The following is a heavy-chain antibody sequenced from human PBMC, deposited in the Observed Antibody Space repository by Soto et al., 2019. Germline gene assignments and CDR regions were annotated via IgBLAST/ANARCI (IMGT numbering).Heavy chain of an antibody. D-gene: IGHD5-18*01. J-gene: IGHJ4*02. Sequence: PSETLSLTCTASRGAVHNGRYYWSWLRQPPGKVLEWIGCICYTGTTNYNPSLKIHVTLSVDTSKNKFSLKVKSVSAADTAVYLCARNSRGYIYGYYFDSWGPGTLVTVS. CDR3: ARNSRGYIYGYYFDS. CDR2: ICYTGTT. V-gene: IGHV4-61*01. CDR1: RGAVHNGRYY.